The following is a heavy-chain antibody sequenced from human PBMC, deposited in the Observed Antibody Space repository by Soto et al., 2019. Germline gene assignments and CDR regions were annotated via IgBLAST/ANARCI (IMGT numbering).Heavy chain of an antibody. J-gene: IGHJ6*02. CDR2: INPNSGGT. Sequence: ASVKVSCKASGYTFTGYYMHWVRQAPGQGLEWMGWINPNSGGTNYAQKFQGRVTMTRDTSISTAYMELSRLRSDDTAVYYCARDLVVVPAARTHYYYYGMDVWGQGTTVTVSS. D-gene: IGHD2-2*01. CDR1: GYTFTGYY. V-gene: IGHV1-2*02. CDR3: ARDLVVVPAARTHYYYYGMDV.